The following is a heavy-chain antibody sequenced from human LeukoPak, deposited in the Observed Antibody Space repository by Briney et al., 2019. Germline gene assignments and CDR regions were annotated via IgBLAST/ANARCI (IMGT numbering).Heavy chain of an antibody. CDR2: IYPGDSDA. J-gene: IGHJ3*02. D-gene: IGHD2-8*01. Sequence: GESLQISCKGSAYSFTYYWIGWVRQLPGKGLEWMGIIYPGDSDARYSPSFQGQVTISADQSINTAYLQWNNLKASDTAMYYCARLLYNGASNAFDMWGQGTMVIVSS. CDR1: AYSFTYYW. V-gene: IGHV5-51*01. CDR3: ARLLYNGASNAFDM.